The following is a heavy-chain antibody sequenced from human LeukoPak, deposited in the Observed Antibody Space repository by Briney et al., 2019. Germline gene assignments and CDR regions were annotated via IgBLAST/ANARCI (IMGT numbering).Heavy chain of an antibody. CDR3: ARGFRAFDF. V-gene: IGHV3-74*01. J-gene: IGHJ3*01. CDR2: IYSDGSTT. Sequence: GGSLRLSCAASGFTFSSYWMHWVRQAPVKGLVWVSRIYSDGSTTSYADSVKGRFTISRDNTKNSLYLQMDSLRAEDTAVYYCARGFRAFDFWAQGTMVTVSS. CDR1: GFTFSSYW.